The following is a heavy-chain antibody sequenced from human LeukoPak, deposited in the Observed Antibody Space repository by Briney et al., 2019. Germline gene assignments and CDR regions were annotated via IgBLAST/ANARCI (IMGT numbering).Heavy chain of an antibody. CDR1: GGSISSGDYY. CDR3: AREGDVGASDY. V-gene: IGHV4-30-4*08. CDR2: IYYSGST. D-gene: IGHD1-26*01. J-gene: IGHJ4*02. Sequence: SETLSLTCTVSGGSISSGDYYWSWIRQPPGKGLEWIGYIYYSGSTYYNPSLKSRVTISVDTSKNQFSLKLSSVTAADTAVYYCAREGDVGASDYWGQGTLVTVSS.